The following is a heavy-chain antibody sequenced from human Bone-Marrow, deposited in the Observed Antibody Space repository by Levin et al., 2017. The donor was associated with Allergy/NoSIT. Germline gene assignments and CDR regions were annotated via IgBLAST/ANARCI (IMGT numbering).Heavy chain of an antibody. J-gene: IGHJ4*02. D-gene: IGHD4-23*01. CDR2: ISGTDGTT. CDR1: GFTFSSNA. V-gene: IGHV3-23*01. Sequence: QSGGSLRLSCAASGFTFSSNAMSWVRQAPGKGLAWVSGISGTDGTTFYADSVKGRFTISRDNSKNTLYLQMNSLRAEDTAIYYCAALGGNARFDDWGQGTLVTVSS. CDR3: AALGGNARFDD.